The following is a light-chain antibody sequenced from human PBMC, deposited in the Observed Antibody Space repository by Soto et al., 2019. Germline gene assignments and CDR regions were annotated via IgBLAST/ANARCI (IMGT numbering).Light chain of an antibody. V-gene: IGKV1-9*01. Sequence: DIQLAQSPSFLSPSIGDSVAITCRASQVISTALAWYQGKPGKAPKLLIYAASTLESGVPSRFSATVSGTEFSLTITSLQPEDFATYYCQQLFDSPITFGQGTRLEIK. CDR2: AAS. CDR1: QVISTA. CDR3: QQLFDSPIT. J-gene: IGKJ5*01.